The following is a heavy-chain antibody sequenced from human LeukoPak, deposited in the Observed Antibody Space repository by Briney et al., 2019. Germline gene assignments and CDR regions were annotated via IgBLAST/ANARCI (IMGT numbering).Heavy chain of an antibody. CDR3: ARVGGPAVAGTFGRGRDYYFDY. Sequence: SETLSLTCAVYGGPFSGYYWSWIRQPPGKGLEWIGEINHSGSTNYNPSLKSRVTISVDTSKNQFSLKLSSVTAADTAVYYCARVGGPAVAGTFGRGRDYYFDYWGQGTLVTVSS. CDR1: GGPFSGYY. CDR2: INHSGST. V-gene: IGHV4-34*01. J-gene: IGHJ4*02. D-gene: IGHD6-19*01.